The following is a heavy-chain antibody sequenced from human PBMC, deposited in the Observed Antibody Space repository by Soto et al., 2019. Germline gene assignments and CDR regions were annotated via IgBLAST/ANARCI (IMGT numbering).Heavy chain of an antibody. D-gene: IGHD6-19*01. CDR1: GFALSMYW. J-gene: IGHJ4*02. CDR2: INQDGSIQ. CDR3: AKGVSYSSGWYEYSSDY. Sequence: HPGGSLRLSCEASGFALSMYWMSWVRQAPGKGLEWVANINQDGSIQHYVDSVRGRFTVSRDNAKNSLFLQMNSLSAEDTAVYYCAKGVSYSSGWYEYSSDYCGQGTLVTVSS. V-gene: IGHV3-7*03.